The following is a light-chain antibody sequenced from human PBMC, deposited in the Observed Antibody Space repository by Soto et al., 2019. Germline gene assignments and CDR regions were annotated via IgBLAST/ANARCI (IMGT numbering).Light chain of an antibody. J-gene: IGLJ2*01. CDR2: INSDGSH. V-gene: IGLV4-69*01. CDR3: QTWATGI. Sequence: QPVLTQSPSASAPLGASVKLTCTLSSGDSNYAIAWHQQQPEKGPRYVMKINSDGSHYKGDGIPDRFSGSSSGTERYLTISGLQSEDEADYYCQTWATGIFGGGTKLTVL. CDR1: SGDSNYA.